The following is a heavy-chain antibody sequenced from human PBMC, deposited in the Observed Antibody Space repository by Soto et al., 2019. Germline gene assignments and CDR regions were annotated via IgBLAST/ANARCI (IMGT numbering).Heavy chain of an antibody. D-gene: IGHD3-22*01. CDR3: AKPIQYYFDTMAQSAWFDP. CDR2: IIPIFSTP. J-gene: IGHJ5*02. V-gene: IGHV1-69*13. Sequence: SVKVSCKTSGGTFGSYAISWVRQAPGQGLEWMGGIIPIFSTPNYAQKYQGRVTITEDESTSTAYMELSSLSSEDTAVFFFAKPIQYYFDTMAQSAWFDPWGQGTLVTFSS. CDR1: GGTFGSYA.